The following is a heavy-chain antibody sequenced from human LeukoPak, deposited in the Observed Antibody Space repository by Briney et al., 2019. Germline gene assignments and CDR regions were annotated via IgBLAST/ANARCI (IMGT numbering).Heavy chain of an antibody. CDR2: ISSSGTYI. Sequence: PGGSLRLSCETSGFTFSKHALNWVRQAPGKGLEWVSSISSSGTYIYYADSLKGRFTISRDNSKNTLYLQMNSLRAEDTAVYYCAKGSTIFGVVTDYWGQGTLVTVSS. J-gene: IGHJ4*02. CDR3: AKGSTIFGVVTDY. D-gene: IGHD3-3*01. CDR1: GFTFSKHA. V-gene: IGHV3-21*01.